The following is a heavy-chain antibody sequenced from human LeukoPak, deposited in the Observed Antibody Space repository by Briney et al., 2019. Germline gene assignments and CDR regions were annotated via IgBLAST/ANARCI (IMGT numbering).Heavy chain of an antibody. CDR1: GSTFSSYG. D-gene: IGHD2-21*02. J-gene: IGHJ5*02. CDR2: ISAYNGNT. Sequence: ASVKLSCKASGSTFSSYGITWVRQAPGQGLEWMGWISAYNGNTNYAQHLQGRVTMTTDTSTITAYMELRSLRSDDTAVYYCARGPKFMVVTAIWFDPWGQGTLVTVSS. V-gene: IGHV1-18*01. CDR3: ARGPKFMVVTAIWFDP.